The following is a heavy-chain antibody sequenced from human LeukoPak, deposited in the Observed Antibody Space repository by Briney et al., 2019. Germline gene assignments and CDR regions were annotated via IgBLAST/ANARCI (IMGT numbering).Heavy chain of an antibody. CDR1: GFTFSSYS. CDR2: ISSSSSYI. J-gene: IGHJ4*02. CDR3: ARDNYDNGWFGELLYPRGPTSN. Sequence: GGSLRLSCAASGFTFSSYSMNWVRQAPGKGLEWVSSISSSSSYIYYADSVKGRFTISRDNAKNSLYLQMNSLRAEDTAVYYCARDNYDNGWFGELLYPRGPTSNWGQGTLVTVSS. V-gene: IGHV3-21*01. D-gene: IGHD3-10*01.